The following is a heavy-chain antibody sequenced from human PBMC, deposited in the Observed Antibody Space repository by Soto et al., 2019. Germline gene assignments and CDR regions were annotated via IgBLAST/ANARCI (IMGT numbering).Heavy chain of an antibody. CDR3: ARHIDRDFWSGFPQYFDY. CDR1: GGSISSSSYY. CDR2: IYYSGST. V-gene: IGHV4-39*01. J-gene: IGHJ4*02. D-gene: IGHD3-3*01. Sequence: ETLSLTCTVSGGSISSSSYYWGWIRQPPGKGLEWIGSIYYSGSTYYNPSLKSRVTISVDTSKNQFSLKLSSVTAADTAVYYCARHIDRDFWSGFPQYFDYWGQGTLVTVSS.